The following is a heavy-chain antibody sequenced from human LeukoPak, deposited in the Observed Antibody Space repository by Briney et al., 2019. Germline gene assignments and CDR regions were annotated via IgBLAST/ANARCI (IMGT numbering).Heavy chain of an antibody. CDR1: GFTVSSNY. CDR2: IYSGGST. Sequence: SGGSLRLSCAASGFTVSSNYMSWVRQAPGKGLEWVSVIYSGGSTYYADSVKGRFTISRDNSKNTLYLQMNSLRAEDTALYHCARGQSSYYYDSSGLNWFDPWGQGTLVTVSS. CDR3: ARGQSSYYYDSSGLNWFDP. D-gene: IGHD3-22*01. V-gene: IGHV3-53*01. J-gene: IGHJ5*02.